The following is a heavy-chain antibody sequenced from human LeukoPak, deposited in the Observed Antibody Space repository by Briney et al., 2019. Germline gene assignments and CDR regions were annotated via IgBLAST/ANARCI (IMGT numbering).Heavy chain of an antibody. CDR2: IYYSGST. CDR3: ARDKTFEVVNYFDY. D-gene: IGHD3-3*01. CDR1: GGSISSGSYY. J-gene: IGHJ4*02. V-gene: IGHV4-39*06. Sequence: SSETLSLTCTVSGGSISSGSYYWGWIRQPPGKGLEWIGSIYYSGSTYYNPSLKSRITISLDTSKNQFTLKLSSVTAADTAVCYCARDKTFEVVNYFDYWGQGTLVTVSS.